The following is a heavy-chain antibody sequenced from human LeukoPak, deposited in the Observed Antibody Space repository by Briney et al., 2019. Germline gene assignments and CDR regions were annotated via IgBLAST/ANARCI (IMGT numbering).Heavy chain of an antibody. Sequence: SQTLSLTCAISGDSVPSNSAAWNWISQSPSRGLEWLGRTYYRSKWYNDYAASVKSRITINPDTSKNQFSLQLNSVTPEDTAVYYCARFYYDTSGHGAFDIWGQGTMVTVSS. V-gene: IGHV6-1*01. J-gene: IGHJ3*02. D-gene: IGHD3-22*01. CDR1: GDSVPSNSAA. CDR3: ARFYYDTSGHGAFDI. CDR2: TYYRSKWYN.